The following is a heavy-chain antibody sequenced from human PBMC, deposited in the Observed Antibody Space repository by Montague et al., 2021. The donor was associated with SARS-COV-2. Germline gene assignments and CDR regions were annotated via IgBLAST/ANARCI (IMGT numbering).Heavy chain of an antibody. Sequence: SETRSLTCTVSGGPVSSSPYYWGWIRQPPGRGLEWVGSISYSGRTYFSPSLKSRLTISVDSSENQFSLRLSSVTAADTAVYYCASSYYYGSGTYVYSYYMDVWGKGTTVTVSS. V-gene: IGHV4-39*01. J-gene: IGHJ6*03. CDR3: ASSYYYGSGTYVYSYYMDV. D-gene: IGHD3-10*01. CDR1: GGPVSSSPYY. CDR2: ISYSGRT.